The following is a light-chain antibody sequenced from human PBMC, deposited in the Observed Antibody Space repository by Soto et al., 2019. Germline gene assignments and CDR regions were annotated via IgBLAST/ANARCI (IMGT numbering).Light chain of an antibody. CDR3: ETWDSNTHV. CDR1: SGHSSYI. Sequence: QLVLTQSSSASAXXXXXXXXTCTLSSGHSSYIIAWHQQQPGKAPRYLMKLEGSGSYNKGSGVPDRFSGSSSGADRYLTISNLQFEDEADYYCETWDSNTHVFGGGTKLTVL. CDR2: LEGSGSY. J-gene: IGLJ3*02. V-gene: IGLV4-60*02.